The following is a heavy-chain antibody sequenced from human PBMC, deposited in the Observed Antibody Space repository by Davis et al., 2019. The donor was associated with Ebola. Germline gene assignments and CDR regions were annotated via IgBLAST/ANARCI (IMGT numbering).Heavy chain of an antibody. CDR1: GFTFSSYW. V-gene: IGHV3-74*01. Sequence: GESLKISCAASGFTFSSYWMHWVRQGPGKGLVWVSRINTDGGRTGYADSVKGRFTISRDNSKNTLYLQMNSLRAEDTAVYYCAKGSVTIFGVAPDYYGMDVWGKGTTVTVSS. D-gene: IGHD3-3*01. CDR3: AKGSVTIFGVAPDYYGMDV. CDR2: INTDGGRT. J-gene: IGHJ6*04.